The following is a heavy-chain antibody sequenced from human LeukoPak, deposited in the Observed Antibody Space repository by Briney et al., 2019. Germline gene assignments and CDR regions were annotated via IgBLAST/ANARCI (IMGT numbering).Heavy chain of an antibody. CDR1: GFTFSTYA. J-gene: IGHJ4*01. CDR3: ARWGSTSCYDY. V-gene: IGHV3-64*02. CDR2: ISTNGDST. Sequence: QTGGSLRLSCAASGFTFSTYAMHWVRQAPGKGLEYVSAISTNGDSTYYADSVKGRFTISRDNSKNTLFLQMGSLRADDMAVYYCARWGSTSCYDYWGQEPWSPSP. D-gene: IGHD2-2*01.